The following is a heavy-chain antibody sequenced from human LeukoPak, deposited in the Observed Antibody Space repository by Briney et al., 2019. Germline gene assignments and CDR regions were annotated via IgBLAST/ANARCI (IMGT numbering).Heavy chain of an antibody. Sequence: GGSLRLSCAASGFTFSSYSMNWVRQAPGKGLEWVSSISSSSSYIYYADSVKGRFTISRDNAKNSLYLQMNSLRAEDTAVYYCARGLPGVHSSGYDYFDYWGQGTLVTVSS. CDR2: ISSSSSYI. CDR1: GFTFSSYS. D-gene: IGHD3-22*01. J-gene: IGHJ4*02. CDR3: ARGLPGVHSSGYDYFDY. V-gene: IGHV3-21*01.